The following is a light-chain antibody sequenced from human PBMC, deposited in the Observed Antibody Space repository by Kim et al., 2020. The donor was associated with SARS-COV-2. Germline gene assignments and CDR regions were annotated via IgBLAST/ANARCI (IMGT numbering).Light chain of an antibody. CDR2: DAS. J-gene: IGKJ2*01. V-gene: IGKV1-5*01. CDR3: QHYDSYPYT. CDR1: QSVNTW. Sequence: ASGEDRVTITGRASQSVNTWLAWYQQKPGKAPTLLIYDASTLQNGVPARFSGSGSGTEFTLTSSGLQPDDFATYYCQHYDSYPYTFGQGTKLEI.